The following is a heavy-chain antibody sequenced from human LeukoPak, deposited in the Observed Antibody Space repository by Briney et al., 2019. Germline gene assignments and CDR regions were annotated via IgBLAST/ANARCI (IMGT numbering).Heavy chain of an antibody. CDR1: GGSISSYY. J-gene: IGHJ4*02. D-gene: IGHD6-19*01. CDR3: ARFGIAVGGAYFDY. V-gene: IGHV4-59*08. CDR2: IYYSGST. Sequence: SETLSLTCTVSGGSISSYYWSWIRQPPGKGLEWIGYIYYSGSTNYNPSLKSRVTISVDTSKNQFSLKLSSVTAADTAVYYCARFGIAVGGAYFDYWGQGTLVTVSS.